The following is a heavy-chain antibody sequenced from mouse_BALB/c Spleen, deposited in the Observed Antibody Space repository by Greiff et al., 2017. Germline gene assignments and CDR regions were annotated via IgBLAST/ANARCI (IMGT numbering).Heavy chain of an antibody. CDR3: ARDLYYYGSSYGWYFDV. CDR2: INSNGGST. D-gene: IGHD1-1*01. V-gene: IGHV5-6-3*01. J-gene: IGHJ1*01. CDR1: GFTFSSYG. Sequence: EVKVVESGGGLVQPGGSLKLSCAASGFTFSSYGMSWVRQTPDKRLELVATINSNGGSTYYPDSVKGRFTISRDNAKNTLYLQMSSLKSEDTAMYYCARDLYYYGSSYGWYFDVWGAGTTVTVSS.